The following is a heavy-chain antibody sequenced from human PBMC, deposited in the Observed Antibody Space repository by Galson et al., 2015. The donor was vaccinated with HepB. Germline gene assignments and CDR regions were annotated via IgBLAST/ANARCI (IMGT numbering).Heavy chain of an antibody. CDR3: AKDEEQWLFVGDYFDY. V-gene: IGHV3-23*01. CDR1: GFTFSSYA. D-gene: IGHD6-19*01. J-gene: IGHJ4*02. Sequence: SLRLSCAASGFTFSSYAMSWVRQAPGKGLEWVSAISGSGGSTYYADSVKGRFTISRDNSKNTLYLQMNSLRAEDTAVYYCAKDEEQWLFVGDYFDYWGQGTLVTVSS. CDR2: ISGSGGST.